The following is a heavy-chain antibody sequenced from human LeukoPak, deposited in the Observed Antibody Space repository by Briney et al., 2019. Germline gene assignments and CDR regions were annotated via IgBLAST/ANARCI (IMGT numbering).Heavy chain of an antibody. D-gene: IGHD6-6*01. Sequence: SETLSLTCTVSGDSVSTSYYWGWIRQPPGKGLEWIGYIYYSGSTNYNPSLKSRVTISVDTPKNQFSLKLSSVTAADTAVYYWARGGSSSPFAAWGQ. CDR3: ARGGSSSPFAA. CDR2: IYYSGST. CDR1: GDSVSTSYY. J-gene: IGHJ5*02. V-gene: IGHV4-61*01.